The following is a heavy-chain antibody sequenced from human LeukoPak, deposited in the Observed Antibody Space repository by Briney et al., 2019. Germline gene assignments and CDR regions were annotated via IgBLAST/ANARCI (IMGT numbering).Heavy chain of an antibody. D-gene: IGHD3-10*01. Sequence: SETLSLTCTVSGGSISSSSYYWGWIRQPPGTGLEWIGSIYYSGSTYYNPSLKSRVTISVDTSKNQFSLKLSSVTAADTAVYYCARLGGFYGSGSYYNPHFDYWGQGPLVTVSS. J-gene: IGHJ4*02. CDR1: GGSISSSSYY. CDR3: ARLGGFYGSGSYYNPHFDY. V-gene: IGHV4-39*01. CDR2: IYYSGST.